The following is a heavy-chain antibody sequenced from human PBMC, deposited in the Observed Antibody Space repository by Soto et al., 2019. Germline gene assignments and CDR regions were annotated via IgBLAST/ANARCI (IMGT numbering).Heavy chain of an antibody. V-gene: IGHV1-2*02. CDR1: GYSFSDYY. CDR2: INPKSGDT. D-gene: IGHD7-27*01. Sequence: ASVKVSCKASGYSFSDYYIHWVRQAPGQGLEWMGWINPKSGDTNSAQRFQGRVTVTSDTSINTAYMELSRLTSGDTTVYYCARGWANSTSNYLFYYGMDIWGRGTTVTVSS. J-gene: IGHJ6*02. CDR3: ARGWANSTSNYLFYYGMDI.